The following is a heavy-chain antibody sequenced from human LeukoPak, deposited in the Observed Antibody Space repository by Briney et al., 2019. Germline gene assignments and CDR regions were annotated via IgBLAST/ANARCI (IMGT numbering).Heavy chain of an antibody. V-gene: IGHV3-30*18. CDR2: ISYDGSNK. CDR3: AKGFSYYYDSGYDPDSY. D-gene: IGHD3-22*01. CDR1: GFTFSSYG. J-gene: IGHJ4*02. Sequence: QSGGSLRLSCAASGFTFSSYGMHWVRQAPGKGLEWVAVISYDGSNKYYADSVKGRFTISRDNSKNTLYLQMNSLRAEDTAVYYCAKGFSYYYDSGYDPDSYWGQGTLVTVSS.